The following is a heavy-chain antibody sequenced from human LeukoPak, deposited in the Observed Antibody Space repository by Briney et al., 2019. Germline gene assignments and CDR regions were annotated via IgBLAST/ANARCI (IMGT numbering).Heavy chain of an antibody. V-gene: IGHV5-51*01. CDR2: IYPGDSDT. D-gene: IGHD2-2*01. Sequence: GESLKISCKGSGYSFTSYWIGWVRQMPGKGLEWMGIIYPGDSDTRYSPSFQGQVTISADKSISTAYLQWSSLKASDTAMYYCARFDCSSTSCYYYYSMDVWGQGTTVTVSS. J-gene: IGHJ6*02. CDR1: GYSFTSYW. CDR3: ARFDCSSTSCYYYYSMDV.